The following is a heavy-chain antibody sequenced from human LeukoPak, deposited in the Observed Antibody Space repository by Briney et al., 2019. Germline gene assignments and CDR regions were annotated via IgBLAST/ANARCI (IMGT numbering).Heavy chain of an antibody. Sequence: GASVKVSCKASGGTFSSYAISWVRQAPGQGLEWMGGIIPIFGTANYAQKFQGRVTITADKSTSTAYMELSSLRSEDTAVYYCARVTSAVAGASSSGYYYYYYMDVWGKGTTVTVSS. J-gene: IGHJ6*03. CDR3: ARVTSAVAGASSSGYYYYYYMDV. D-gene: IGHD6-19*01. V-gene: IGHV1-69*06. CDR1: GGTFSSYA. CDR2: IIPIFGTA.